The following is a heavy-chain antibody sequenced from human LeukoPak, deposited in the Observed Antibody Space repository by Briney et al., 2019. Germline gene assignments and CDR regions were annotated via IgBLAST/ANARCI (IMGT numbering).Heavy chain of an antibody. CDR3: AKDSGGYCSSTSCPLGAFDI. Sequence: GGSLRLSCAASGFTFSSYAMSWVRQAPGKGLEWVSAISGSGDSTYYADSVKGRFTISRDNSKNTLYLQMNSLRAEDTAVYYCAKDSGGYCSSTSCPLGAFDIWGQGTMVTVSS. CDR1: GFTFSSYA. J-gene: IGHJ3*02. CDR2: ISGSGDST. V-gene: IGHV3-23*01. D-gene: IGHD2-2*01.